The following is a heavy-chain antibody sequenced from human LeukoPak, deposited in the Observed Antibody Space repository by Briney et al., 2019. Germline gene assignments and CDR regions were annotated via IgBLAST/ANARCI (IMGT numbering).Heavy chain of an antibody. D-gene: IGHD6-6*01. CDR2: INLNSGGT. Sequence: ASVKVSCKASGYPFTDYNMHWVRQAPGQGLEWMGWINLNSGGTNYAQKFQGRVTMTRDTSISTAYMELSSLRSDDTAVYSCTRGRPSPGDYWGQGTLVTVSS. CDR3: TRGRPSPGDY. J-gene: IGHJ4*02. CDR1: GYPFTDYN. V-gene: IGHV1-2*02.